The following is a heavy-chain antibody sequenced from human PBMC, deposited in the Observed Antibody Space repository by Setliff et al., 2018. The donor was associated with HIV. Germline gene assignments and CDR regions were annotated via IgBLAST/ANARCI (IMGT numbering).Heavy chain of an antibody. CDR3: ARSRSTRDAFDT. CDR1: GFTFFDYA. Sequence: PGGSLRLSCAASGFTFFDYALNWVRQAPGKGLEWVSSISSSGSYIYYAASLKGRFTITRDNARNSLYLEMSTLRAEDTALYYCARSRSTRDAFDTWGRGTMVTVSS. CDR2: ISSSGSYI. V-gene: IGHV3-21*01. J-gene: IGHJ3*02. D-gene: IGHD2-2*01.